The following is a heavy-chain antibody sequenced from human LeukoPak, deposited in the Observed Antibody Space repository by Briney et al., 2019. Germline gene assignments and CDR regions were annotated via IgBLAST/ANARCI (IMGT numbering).Heavy chain of an antibody. CDR3: AREGFLDY. Sequence: GGSLRLSCAASGFSFCSSWMSWVRQAPGKGLEWVANTNQDGSAKNYVDAVRGRFTISRDNAKNSLFLQMNSLRAEDTAVYYCAREGFLDYWGQGTPVTVSS. V-gene: IGHV3-7*01. J-gene: IGHJ4*02. D-gene: IGHD2/OR15-2a*01. CDR2: TNQDGSAK. CDR1: GFSFCSSW.